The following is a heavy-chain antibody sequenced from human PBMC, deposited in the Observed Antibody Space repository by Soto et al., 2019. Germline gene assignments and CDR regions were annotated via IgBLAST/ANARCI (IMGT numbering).Heavy chain of an antibody. J-gene: IGHJ4*02. CDR3: VREDILGARSFDY. Sequence: XVSLRLSFSAAGFTCGGYSMNWVREAPGKGLEWISYISSLSSPRYYAESVEGRFIISRDNAKNSLYLQMNSLRDEDTAVYFCVREDILGARSFDYWGQGTRVTVSS. CDR2: ISSLSSPR. V-gene: IGHV3-48*02. CDR1: GFTCGGYS. D-gene: IGHD1-26*01.